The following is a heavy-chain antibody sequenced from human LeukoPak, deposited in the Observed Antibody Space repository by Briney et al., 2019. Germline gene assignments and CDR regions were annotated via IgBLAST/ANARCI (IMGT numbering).Heavy chain of an antibody. J-gene: IGHJ5*02. Sequence: SETLSLTRTVSGGSLSSYYWSWIRQPPGKGLEWIGYIYYSGSTNYNPSLKSRVTISVDTSKNQFSLKLSSVTAADTAVYYCARILGDFWSGYYRWFDPWGQGTLVTVSS. D-gene: IGHD3-3*01. CDR3: ARILGDFWSGYYRWFDP. CDR1: GGSLSSYY. CDR2: IYYSGST. V-gene: IGHV4-59*01.